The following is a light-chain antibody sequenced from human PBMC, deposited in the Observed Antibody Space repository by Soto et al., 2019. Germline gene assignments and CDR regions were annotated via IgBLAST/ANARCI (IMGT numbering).Light chain of an antibody. CDR2: GAS. V-gene: IGKV3-15*01. CDR3: QQYNNWPIT. CDR1: QSVSSN. J-gene: IGKJ5*01. Sequence: EIVMTQSPATLSVSPVERATLSCMASQSVSSNLAWYQQKPGQAPRLPIYGASTRATGIPARFSGSGSGTEFTLTISSLQSEDFAVYYCQQYNNWPITFGQGTRLEI.